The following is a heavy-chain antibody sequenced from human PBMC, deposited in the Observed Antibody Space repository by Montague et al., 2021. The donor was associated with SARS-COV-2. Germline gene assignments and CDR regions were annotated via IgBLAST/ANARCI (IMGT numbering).Heavy chain of an antibody. CDR1: GFTFSSYS. CDR3: ARAAWGYYDSSGYLDY. CDR2: MSNSNSYI. Sequence: SLRLSRAASGFTFSSYSMNWVRQAPGKGLEWVSSMSNSNSYIYYADSVKGRFTISRDNAKNSLYLQMNSLRAEDTAVYYCARAAWGYYDSSGYLDYWGQGTLVTVSS. V-gene: IGHV3-21*01. J-gene: IGHJ4*02. D-gene: IGHD3-22*01.